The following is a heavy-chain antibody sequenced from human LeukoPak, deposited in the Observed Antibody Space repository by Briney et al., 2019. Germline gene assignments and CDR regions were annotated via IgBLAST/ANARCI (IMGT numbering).Heavy chain of an antibody. D-gene: IGHD4-23*01. CDR3: ARFRRPVYGGNSARQGWFDP. CDR2: IYTSGNT. J-gene: IGHJ5*02. CDR1: GGSISSGSYY. Sequence: KSSETLSLTCTVSGGSISSGSYYWSWIRQPAGKGLEWIGRIYTSGNTNYNPSLKSRVTMSVDTSKNQFSLKLSSVTAADTAVYYCARFRRPVYGGNSARQGWFDPWGQGTLVTVSS. V-gene: IGHV4-61*02.